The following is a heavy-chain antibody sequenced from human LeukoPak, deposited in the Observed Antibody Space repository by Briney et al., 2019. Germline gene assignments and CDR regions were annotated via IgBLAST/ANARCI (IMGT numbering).Heavy chain of an antibody. CDR1: GFTFSSYD. CDR3: ARGIVGATGFDC. CDR2: IGTAGDT. D-gene: IGHD1-26*01. V-gene: IGHV3-13*01. Sequence: GGSLRLSCAASGFTFSSYDMHWVRQATGKGLEWVSAIGTAGDTYYPGSVKGRFTISRENAKNSLYLQMNSLRAGDTAVYYCARGIVGATGFDCWGQGTLVTVSS. J-gene: IGHJ4*02.